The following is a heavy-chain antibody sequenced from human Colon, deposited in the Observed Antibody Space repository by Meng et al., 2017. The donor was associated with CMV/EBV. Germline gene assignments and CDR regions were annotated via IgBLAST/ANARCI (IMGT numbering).Heavy chain of an antibody. J-gene: IGHJ6*02. CDR1: GFMFSDYW. D-gene: IGHD2-2*01. Sequence: GESLKISCVTSGFMFSDYWMTWVRQAPGKGLEWVANLNRDGSGKYYVDSVKGRFTISRDNAKNSVYLQMNSLRAEDTAVYYCARGLVPAAKAGMDVWGQGTTVTVSS. CDR2: LNRDGSGK. CDR3: ARGLVPAAKAGMDV. V-gene: IGHV3-7*01.